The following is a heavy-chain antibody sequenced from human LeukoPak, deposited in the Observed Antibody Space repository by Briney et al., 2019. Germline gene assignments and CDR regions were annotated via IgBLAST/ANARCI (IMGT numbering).Heavy chain of an antibody. V-gene: IGHV3-23*01. Sequence: GGSLRLSCAASGFTFSSYAMSWVRQAPGKGLEWVSAISGSGGSTYYADSVKGRFTISRDNSKNTLYLQMNSLRAEDTAVYYCANHRSTIFEVDLDYWGQGTLVTVSS. J-gene: IGHJ4*02. CDR3: ANHRSTIFEVDLDY. CDR2: ISGSGGST. CDR1: GFTFSSYA. D-gene: IGHD3-3*01.